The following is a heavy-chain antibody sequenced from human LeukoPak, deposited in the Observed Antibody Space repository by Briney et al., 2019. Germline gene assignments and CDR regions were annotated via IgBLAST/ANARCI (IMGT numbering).Heavy chain of an antibody. Sequence: GGSLRLSCAASGFTFSSYWMTWLRQAPGKGLEWVANIQHDGSDQYYEDSVKGRFTISRDNAKDSLFLQMNSLRAEDTAVYFCARSFLMSFGELLSGGFDVWRQGAMVTVSS. D-gene: IGHD3-10*01. J-gene: IGHJ3*01. V-gene: IGHV3-7*01. CDR1: GFTFSSYW. CDR3: ARSFLMSFGELLSGGFDV. CDR2: IQHDGSDQ.